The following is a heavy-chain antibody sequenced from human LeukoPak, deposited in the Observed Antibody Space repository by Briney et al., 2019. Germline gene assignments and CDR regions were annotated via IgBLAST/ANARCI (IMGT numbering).Heavy chain of an antibody. CDR2: INSDGSDT. V-gene: IGHV3-74*01. CDR3: ARVQYTSSWYVDY. J-gene: IGHJ4*02. Sequence: GGSLRLSCAASGFTFSSHWMHWVRQAPGKGVVWVSRINSDGSDTSYADSVKGRFTISRDNAKSTLFLQMNSLRSEDTAVYYCARVQYTSSWYVDYWGRGTLVTVSS. CDR1: GFTFSSHW. D-gene: IGHD6-13*01.